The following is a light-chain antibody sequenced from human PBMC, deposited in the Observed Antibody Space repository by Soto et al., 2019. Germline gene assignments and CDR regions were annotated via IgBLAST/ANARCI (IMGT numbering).Light chain of an antibody. Sequence: EIVMTQSPATLSVSPGERATLSCRASRSVSSNLAWYQQKPGRAPRLLIFGASTRATGIPARFSGSGSETEFTLTISSLQSEDFAVYYCQQYGHWYTFGQGTKLEIK. J-gene: IGKJ2*01. CDR1: RSVSSN. CDR2: GAS. CDR3: QQYGHWYT. V-gene: IGKV3-15*01.